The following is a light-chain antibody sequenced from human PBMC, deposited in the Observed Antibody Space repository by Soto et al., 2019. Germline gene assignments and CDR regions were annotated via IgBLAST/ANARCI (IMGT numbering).Light chain of an antibody. CDR3: SSYTSSSFPYV. Sequence: QSALTQPASVSGSPGQSITISCTGTSSDVGGYDLVSWYQQHPGKAPKLIIYEVSNRPSGVSNRFSGSKSGNTASLTISGLQAEDEADYYCSSYTSSSFPYVFGTGTKLTVL. CDR1: SSDVGGYDL. J-gene: IGLJ1*01. V-gene: IGLV2-14*02. CDR2: EVS.